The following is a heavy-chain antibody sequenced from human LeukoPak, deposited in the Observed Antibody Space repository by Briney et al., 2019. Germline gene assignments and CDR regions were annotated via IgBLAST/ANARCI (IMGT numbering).Heavy chain of an antibody. CDR1: GFTFSSSL. Sequence: GESLRLSCAASGFTFSSSLMNWVPQARGKGLQWVGNINPEGSQTRFVDSVMGRFTMSKDNAKNSLYLQMNSLRVEDTAVFYCAAWTDRGYNFWGQGTVVTVSS. CDR2: INPEGSQT. CDR3: AAWTDRGYNF. D-gene: IGHD5-24*01. J-gene: IGHJ4*02. V-gene: IGHV3-7*01.